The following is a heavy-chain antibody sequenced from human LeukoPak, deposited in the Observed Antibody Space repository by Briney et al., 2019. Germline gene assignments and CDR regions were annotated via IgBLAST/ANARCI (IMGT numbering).Heavy chain of an antibody. Sequence: PGGSLRLSCATPGFSFSDSPMHWVRQASGKGPEWVGRIRTKANTYATAYAASVKGRFTISRDDSKNTAYLQMSNLRTDDTAVYYCTRPSDSWGQGTLVTVSS. CDR3: TRPSDS. CDR1: GFSFSDSP. V-gene: IGHV3-73*01. J-gene: IGHJ4*02. CDR2: IRTKANTYAT.